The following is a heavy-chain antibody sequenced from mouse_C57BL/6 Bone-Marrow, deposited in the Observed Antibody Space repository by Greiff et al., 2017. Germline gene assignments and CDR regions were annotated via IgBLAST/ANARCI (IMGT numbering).Heavy chain of an antibody. D-gene: IGHD1-1*01. CDR3: ARTTPVATGNFDY. J-gene: IGHJ2*01. CDR1: GFTFSSYG. V-gene: IGHV5-6*01. Sequence: EVKLVESGGDLVKPGGSLKLSCAASGFTFSSYGMSWVRQTPDKRLEWVATISSGGSYTYYPDSVKGRFTISRDNAKNTLYLQMSSLKSEDTAMYYCARTTPVATGNFDYWGQGTTLTVSS. CDR2: ISSGGSYT.